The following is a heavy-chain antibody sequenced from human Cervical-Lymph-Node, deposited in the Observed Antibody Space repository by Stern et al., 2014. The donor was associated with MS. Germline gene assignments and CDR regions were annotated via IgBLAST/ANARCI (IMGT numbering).Heavy chain of an antibody. CDR2: IYWDDDK. V-gene: IGHV2-5*02. Sequence: EESGPTLVKPTQTLTLTCTFSGFSLSTNGVGVAWIRQPPGKALEWLAVIYWDDDKRYRPSLESRLTIAKDTSKNQVVLTMTNMDPEDTATYYCAHGRADGPSSKYFDYWGQGTLVTVSS. CDR3: AHGRADGPSSKYFDY. CDR1: GFSLSTNGVG. J-gene: IGHJ4*02. D-gene: IGHD5-24*01.